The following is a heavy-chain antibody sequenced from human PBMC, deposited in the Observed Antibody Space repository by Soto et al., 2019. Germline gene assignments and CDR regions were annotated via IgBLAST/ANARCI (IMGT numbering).Heavy chain of an antibody. J-gene: IGHJ6*02. Sequence: VGSLRLSCAASGFTFSTYAMHWVRQAPGKGLEWVAVISEDGSKKYYADSVTGRFTISRDISKNTLYLQMNSLRAEDTAVYSCARVRLLTLTDFYYGMDVWGQGTMVTVSS. CDR3: ARVRLLTLTDFYYGMDV. CDR2: ISEDGSKK. V-gene: IGHV3-30-3*01. D-gene: IGHD4-17*01. CDR1: GFTFSTYA.